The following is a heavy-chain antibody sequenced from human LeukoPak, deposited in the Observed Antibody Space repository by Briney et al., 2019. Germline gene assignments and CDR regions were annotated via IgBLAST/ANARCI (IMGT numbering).Heavy chain of an antibody. J-gene: IGHJ5*02. V-gene: IGHV4-59*01. Sequence: TSETLSLTCTVSGGSISSYYWSWIRQPPGKGLEWLGYIYYSGSTNYNPSLKSRVTISVDTSKNQFSLKLSSVTAADTAVYYCARDEYNWFDPWGQGTLVTVSS. CDR3: ARDEYNWFDP. CDR1: GGSISSYY. CDR2: IYYSGST.